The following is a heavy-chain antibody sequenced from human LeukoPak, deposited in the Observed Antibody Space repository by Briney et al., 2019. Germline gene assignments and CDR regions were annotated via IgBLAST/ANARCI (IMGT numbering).Heavy chain of an antibody. CDR1: GGSFSGYY. D-gene: IGHD1-26*01. J-gene: IGHJ5*02. CDR3: ASQVGGSYSPIDP. Sequence: PSETLSLTCAVYGGSFSGYYWSWIRQPPGKGLEWIGEINHSGSTNYNPSLKSRVTISVDTSKNQFSLKLSSVTAADTAVYYCASQVGGSYSPIDPCGQGTLVTVSS. V-gene: IGHV4-34*01. CDR2: INHSGST.